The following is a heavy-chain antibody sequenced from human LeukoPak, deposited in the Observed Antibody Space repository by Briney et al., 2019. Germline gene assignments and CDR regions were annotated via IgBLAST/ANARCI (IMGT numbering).Heavy chain of an antibody. V-gene: IGHV3-74*01. Sequence: PGGSLRLSCAASGFTLSNYWMHWVRQAPGKGLVWVSRINSDGRSTNYADSVKGRFTISRDNAKNTLYLQMNSLRAEDTAVYYCASRFRGPQLNYSDSWGQGTLVTVSS. CDR1: GFTLSNYW. CDR2: INSDGRST. J-gene: IGHJ4*02. CDR3: ASRFRGPQLNYSDS. D-gene: IGHD5-24*01.